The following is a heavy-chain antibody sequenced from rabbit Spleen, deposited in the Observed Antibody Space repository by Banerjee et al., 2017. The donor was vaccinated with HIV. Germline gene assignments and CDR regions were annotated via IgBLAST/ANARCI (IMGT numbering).Heavy chain of an antibody. CDR1: GFSFSYSSY. CDR2: IAAGSSGYT. V-gene: IGHV1S40*01. Sequence: QSLEESGGDLVKPGASLTLTCTASGFSFSYSSYMCWVRQAPGKGLEWIACIAAGSSGYTYYASWAKGRFTTSKTSSTTVTLQMTSLTAADTATYFCARDTGTSFSTYGMDLWGQGTLVTVS. J-gene: IGHJ6*01. CDR3: ARDTGTSFSTYGMDL. D-gene: IGHD8-1*01.